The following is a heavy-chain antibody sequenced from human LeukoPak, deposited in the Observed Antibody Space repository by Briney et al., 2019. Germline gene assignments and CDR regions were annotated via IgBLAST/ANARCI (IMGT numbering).Heavy chain of an antibody. CDR3: ARDATLVAFDY. CDR2: ISSSSNFI. D-gene: IGHD4/OR15-4a*01. CDR1: GFNFEIYS. V-gene: IGHV3-21*01. J-gene: IGHJ4*02. Sequence: PGGSLRLSCEASGFNFEIYSMNWVRQAPGKGLEWVSSISSSSNFIYYADSVKGRFTISRDNAKNSLYLQVSSLRVEDTAVYYCARDATLVAFDYWGQGTLVSVSS.